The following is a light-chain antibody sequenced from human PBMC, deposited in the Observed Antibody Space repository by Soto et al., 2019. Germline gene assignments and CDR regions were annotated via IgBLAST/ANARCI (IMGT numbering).Light chain of an antibody. CDR1: SSNIGNNA. J-gene: IGLJ2*01. Sequence: QSVLTQPPSVSEAPRQRVTISCSGSSSNIGNNAVNWYQQLPGKAPKLLIYYDDLLPSGVSDRFSGSKSSTSASLAISGLQSEDEGDYYCAAWDDSLNGPVFGGGTQLTVL. CDR2: YDD. CDR3: AAWDDSLNGPV. V-gene: IGLV1-36*01.